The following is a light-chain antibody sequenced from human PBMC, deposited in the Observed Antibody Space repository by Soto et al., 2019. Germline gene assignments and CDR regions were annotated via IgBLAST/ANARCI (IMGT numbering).Light chain of an antibody. CDR3: QQRET. Sequence: DIQMTQSPSSLSASVGDRVTITCRASQAIHSYLNWYQQKPGKAPNLLIFATSTLKSGVPSRFSGSGSGTNFTLNISSLQPEDFATYYCQQRETFGPGTKVDIK. CDR2: ATS. J-gene: IGKJ3*01. CDR1: QAIHSY. V-gene: IGKV1-39*01.